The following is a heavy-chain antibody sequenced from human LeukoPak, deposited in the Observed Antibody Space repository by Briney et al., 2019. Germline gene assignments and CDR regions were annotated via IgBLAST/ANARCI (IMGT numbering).Heavy chain of an antibody. CDR3: AKDRGGTGDFDY. CDR2: INVGNGDT. CDR1: GYTFSSYV. Sequence: GASVKVSCKASGYTFSSYVIHWLRRAPGQRLEWMGWINVGNGDTKYSQKFQGRVTIARDTSASTAYMELSSLRPEDTAIYYCAKDRGGTGDFDYWGQGTLVTVSS. J-gene: IGHJ4*02. V-gene: IGHV1-3*01. D-gene: IGHD1-1*01.